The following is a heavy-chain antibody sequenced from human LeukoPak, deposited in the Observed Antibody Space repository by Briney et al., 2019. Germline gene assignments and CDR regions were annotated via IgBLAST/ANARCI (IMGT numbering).Heavy chain of an antibody. J-gene: IGHJ4*02. D-gene: IGHD5-18*01. CDR1: GFTFGDYA. CDR2: IRTKAFGEST. Sequence: PGRSLRLSCTASGFTFGDYAMSWVRQAPGKGLEWVALIRTKAFGESTDYAASVKGRFSISRDESKSIAYLQMNSLKTEDTAVYYCTRGPDLDTVLGRGLMFTVLFDFWGQGTLVTVSS. CDR3: TRGPDLDTVLGRGLMFTVLFDF. V-gene: IGHV3-49*04.